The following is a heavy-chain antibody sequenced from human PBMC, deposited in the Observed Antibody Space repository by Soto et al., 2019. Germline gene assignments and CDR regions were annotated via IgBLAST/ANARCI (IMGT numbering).Heavy chain of an antibody. Sequence: FLRLSCAASGFTFSNYAMSWVRQAPGKGLEWVSAISGSGGSTYYADSVKGRFTISRDISKNTLYLQMNSLRAEDTAVYYCAREGSGYYYGYWGQGTLVTVSS. D-gene: IGHD3-22*01. CDR3: AREGSGYYYGY. CDR2: ISGSGGST. CDR1: GFTFSNYA. J-gene: IGHJ4*02. V-gene: IGHV3-23*01.